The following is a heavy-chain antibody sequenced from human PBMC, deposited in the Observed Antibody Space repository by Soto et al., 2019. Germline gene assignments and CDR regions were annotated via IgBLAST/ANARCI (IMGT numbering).Heavy chain of an antibody. CDR1: GFTFSSYG. CDR2: ISYDGSNN. CDR3: AKDAAGYSSGWYSYFDY. D-gene: IGHD6-19*01. V-gene: IGHV3-30*18. J-gene: IGHJ4*02. Sequence: QVQLVESGGGVVQPGGSLRLSCAASGFTFSSYGMHWVRQAPGKGLEWWAVISYDGSNNYYADSVKGRLTISGDNSRNTLFLQKNSLTAEDTAVYYCAKDAAGYSSGWYSYFDYWGQGTLVIVCS.